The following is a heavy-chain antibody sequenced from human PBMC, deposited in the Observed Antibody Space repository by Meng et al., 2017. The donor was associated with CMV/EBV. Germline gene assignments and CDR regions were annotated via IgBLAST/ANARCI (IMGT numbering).Heavy chain of an antibody. V-gene: IGHV3-21*04. Sequence: GESLRLSCAASGFSFSSYSMNWVRQAPGKGLDWVSSISSSSSYIYYADSVKGRFTISRDNAKNSLYLQMNSLRAEDTAVYYCARDQNIVVVPAAPRVHYYYYGMDVWGQGTTVTVSS. CDR1: GFSFSSYS. CDR2: ISSSSSYI. J-gene: IGHJ6*02. CDR3: ARDQNIVVVPAAPRVHYYYYGMDV. D-gene: IGHD2-2*01.